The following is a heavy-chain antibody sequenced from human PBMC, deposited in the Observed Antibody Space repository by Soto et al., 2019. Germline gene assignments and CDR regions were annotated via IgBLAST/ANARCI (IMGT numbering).Heavy chain of an antibody. CDR2: MNPGSGDT. D-gene: IGHD5-18*01. CDR3: ARMASFGSLNWFDP. CDR1: GYTFTNND. V-gene: IGHV1-8*01. Sequence: QVQLVQSGAELKKPGASVRVSCKASGYTFTNNDVTWVRQATGQGLEWMGWMNPGSGDTGYAQKVQSRVTMTRDITIATAYMELSSLRSEDTAIYYCARMASFGSLNWFDPWGQGTLVTDSS. J-gene: IGHJ5*01.